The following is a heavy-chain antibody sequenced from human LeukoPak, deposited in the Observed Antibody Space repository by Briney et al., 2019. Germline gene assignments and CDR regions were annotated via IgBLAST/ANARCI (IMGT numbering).Heavy chain of an antibody. Sequence: SLRLSCAASGFTIDDYAMHWVRQIPGKGLEWVSGISWKSGNVGYADSVKGRFTISRDNAKNSLYLQMNSLRAEDTALYYCGKGLVGGYNYGSGIDYWGQGTLVTVSS. CDR1: GFTIDDYA. D-gene: IGHD3-10*01. CDR2: ISWKSGNV. J-gene: IGHJ4*02. V-gene: IGHV3-9*01. CDR3: GKGLVGGYNYGSGIDY.